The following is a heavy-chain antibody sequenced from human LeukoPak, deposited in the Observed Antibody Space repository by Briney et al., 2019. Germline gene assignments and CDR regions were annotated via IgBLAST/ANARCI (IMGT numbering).Heavy chain of an antibody. D-gene: IGHD1-26*01. CDR1: GYTFTDYY. CDR2: INPNPNSGGT. Sequence: VASVKVSCKASGYTFTDYYLHWVRQAPGQGLEWVGWINPNPNSGGTSYAQKFQGRVTMTRDTSINTAYMELSGLRSDDTAVYFCARGSYGHDWGQGTLVTVSS. CDR3: ARGSYGHD. J-gene: IGHJ4*02. V-gene: IGHV1-2*02.